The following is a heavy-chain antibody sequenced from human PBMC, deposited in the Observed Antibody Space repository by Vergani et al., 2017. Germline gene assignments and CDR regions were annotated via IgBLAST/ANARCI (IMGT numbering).Heavy chain of an antibody. CDR3: ASGYYDILTGHTLDY. CDR1: GGTFSSYG. Sequence: QVQLVQSGAEVKKPGSSVKVSCKASGGTFSSYGISWVRQAPGQGLEWMGWISAYNGNTNYAQKLQGRVTMTTDTSTSTAYMELRSLRSDDTAVYYCASGYYDILTGHTLDYWGQGTLVTVSS. J-gene: IGHJ4*02. V-gene: IGHV1-18*01. D-gene: IGHD3-9*01. CDR2: ISAYNGNT.